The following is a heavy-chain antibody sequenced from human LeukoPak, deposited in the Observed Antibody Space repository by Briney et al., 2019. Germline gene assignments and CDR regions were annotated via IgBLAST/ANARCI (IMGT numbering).Heavy chain of an antibody. CDR1: GYTFTSYA. CDR2: INAGNGNT. D-gene: IGHD2-15*01. CDR3: ARFGRYCSGGSCYRWFDY. J-gene: IGHJ4*02. V-gene: IGHV1-3*01. Sequence: ASVKVSCKASGYTFTSYAMHWVRQAPGQRLEWMGWINAGNGNTKYSQKFQGRVTITRDTSASTAYMELSSLRSEDTAVYYCARFGRYCSGGSCYRWFDYWGQGTLVTVSS.